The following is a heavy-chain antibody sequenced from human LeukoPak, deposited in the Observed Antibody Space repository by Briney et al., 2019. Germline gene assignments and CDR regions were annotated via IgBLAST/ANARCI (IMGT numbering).Heavy chain of an antibody. D-gene: IGHD2-15*01. V-gene: IGHV3-23*01. Sequence: GGSLRLSCAASGFTFSTYAMSWVRQAPGKGLEWVSAISGSGGSTYYADSVKGRFTISRDSSKNTLYLQMNSLRAEDTAIYYCAKYGGSSTGSANNWGQGTLATVSS. CDR3: AKYGGSSTGSANN. CDR1: GFTFSTYA. J-gene: IGHJ4*02. CDR2: ISGSGGST.